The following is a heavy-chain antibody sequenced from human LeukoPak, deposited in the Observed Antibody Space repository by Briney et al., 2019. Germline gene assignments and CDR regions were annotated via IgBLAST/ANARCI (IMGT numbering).Heavy chain of an antibody. CDR2: IIPILGIA. J-gene: IGHJ5*02. D-gene: IGHD6-19*01. Sequence: ASVKVSCKASGGTFSSYTISWVRQAPGQGLEWMGRIIPILGIANYAQKFQGRVTITTDESTSTAYMELSSLRSEDTAVYYCARHPLPDIAVAGTARFDPWGQGTLVTVSS. CDR1: GGTFSSYT. CDR3: ARHPLPDIAVAGTARFDP. V-gene: IGHV1-69*02.